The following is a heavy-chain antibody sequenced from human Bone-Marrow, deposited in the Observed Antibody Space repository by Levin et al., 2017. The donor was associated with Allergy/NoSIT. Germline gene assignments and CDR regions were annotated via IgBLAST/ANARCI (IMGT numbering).Heavy chain of an antibody. J-gene: IGHJ6*02. V-gene: IGHV3-13*01. CDR2: IGIAGDT. D-gene: IGHD5-12*01. CDR1: GFTFSSYD. Sequence: GGSLRLSCAASGFTFSSYDMHWVRQATGKGLEWVSSIGIAGDTYYPGSVKGRFTISRENGKNSLYLQMNSLTAGDTAVYYCTRDTEGVDRGYWIGFNMDVWGQGTTVTVSS. CDR3: TRDTEGVDRGYWIGFNMDV.